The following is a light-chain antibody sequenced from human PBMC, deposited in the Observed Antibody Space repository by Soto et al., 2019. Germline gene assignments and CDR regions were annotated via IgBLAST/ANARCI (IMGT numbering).Light chain of an antibody. CDR1: QSISSY. J-gene: IGKJ2*01. CDR2: AAS. Sequence: DIHMTQSPSSLSASVGDRVTITCRASQSISSYLNWYQQKPGKAPKLLIYAASSLQSGVPSRFSGSGSGTDFTLTISSLQPEDFATYYCQQSYITPQTFGQGTKLEIK. CDR3: QQSYITPQT. V-gene: IGKV1-39*01.